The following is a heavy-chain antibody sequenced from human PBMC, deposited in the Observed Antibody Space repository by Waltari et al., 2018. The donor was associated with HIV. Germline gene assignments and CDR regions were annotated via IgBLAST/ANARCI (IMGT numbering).Heavy chain of an antibody. V-gene: IGHV1-18*01. D-gene: IGHD3-3*01. Sequence: QVQLVQSGAEVKKPGASVKVSCRASGFTFISFGINWVRQAPGQGLEWMGWISVYNRNTKSAQKFQGRVTLTTDTSTTTAYMELRNLRSDDTAVYYCASGSALLRGVPDYYFEYWGQGTLVTVSS. CDR1: GFTFISFG. CDR2: ISVYNRNT. J-gene: IGHJ4*02. CDR3: ASGSALLRGVPDYYFEY.